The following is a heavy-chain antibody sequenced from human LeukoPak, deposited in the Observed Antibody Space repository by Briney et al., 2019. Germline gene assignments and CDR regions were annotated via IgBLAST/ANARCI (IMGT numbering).Heavy chain of an antibody. J-gene: IGHJ4*02. D-gene: IGHD3-10*01. CDR2: ISGSGGST. V-gene: IGHV3-23*01. CDR3: AKGPNGSASHPYFDY. Sequence: PGGSLGLSCAASGFTFSSYAMSWVRQAPGKGLERVSAISGSGGSTYYADSVKGRFTISRDNSKNTLYLQMNSLRAEDTAVYYCAKGPNGSASHPYFDYWGQGTLVTVSS. CDR1: GFTFSSYA.